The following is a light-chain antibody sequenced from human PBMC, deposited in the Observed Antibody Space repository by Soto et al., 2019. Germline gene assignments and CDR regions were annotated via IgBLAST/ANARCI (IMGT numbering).Light chain of an antibody. V-gene: IGKV3-20*01. J-gene: IGKJ5*01. CDR1: QSVTSRY. CDR3: QHYGLSLT. CDR2: GAS. Sequence: EGVLTQSPGTLALSPGERATLSCRASQSVTSRYLAWYQQKPGQAPRLVIYGASSRATGIPDRFSGSGSATDFTLTSTILEPEDFAVYFCQHYGLSLTFGRGTRLEIK.